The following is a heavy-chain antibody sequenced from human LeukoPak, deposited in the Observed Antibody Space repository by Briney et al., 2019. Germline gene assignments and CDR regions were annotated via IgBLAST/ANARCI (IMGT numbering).Heavy chain of an antibody. CDR1: GFTFSSYG. CDR2: ISYDGSNK. J-gene: IGHJ4*02. Sequence: GGSLRLSCAASGFTFSSYGMHWVRQAPGKGLEWVAVISYDGSNKYYTDSVNGRFTISRDNSKNALFLQMNSLRAEDTAVYYCAKDGYYGSGSFPDYWGQGTLVTVSS. V-gene: IGHV3-30*18. D-gene: IGHD3-10*01. CDR3: AKDGYYGSGSFPDY.